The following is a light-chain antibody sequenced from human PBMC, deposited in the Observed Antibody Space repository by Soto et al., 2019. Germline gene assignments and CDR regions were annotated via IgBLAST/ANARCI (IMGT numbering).Light chain of an antibody. V-gene: IGLV2-23*01. Sequence: QSALTQPASVSGSPGQSITISCTGTNRDVGIYNHVSWYQQHPGKAPKLLLYEGSKRPSGVADRFSGSKSGNTASLTISGLQPEDEADYYCSSYTSQGNYVFGAGTKLTVL. CDR1: NRDVGIYNH. J-gene: IGLJ1*01. CDR3: SSYTSQGNYV. CDR2: EGS.